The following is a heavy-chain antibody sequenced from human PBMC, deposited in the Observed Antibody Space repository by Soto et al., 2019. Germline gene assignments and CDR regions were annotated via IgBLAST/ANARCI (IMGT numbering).Heavy chain of an antibody. D-gene: IGHD3-22*01. Sequence: SETLSLTCTVSGGSTSSYYWSWIRQPPGKGLEWIGYIYYSGSTNYNPSLKSRVTISVDTSKNQFSLKLSPVTAADTAVYYCARAGGDYYDSSGRLDYWGQGTLVTVSS. CDR3: ARAGGDYYDSSGRLDY. V-gene: IGHV4-59*01. CDR2: IYYSGST. CDR1: GGSTSSYY. J-gene: IGHJ4*02.